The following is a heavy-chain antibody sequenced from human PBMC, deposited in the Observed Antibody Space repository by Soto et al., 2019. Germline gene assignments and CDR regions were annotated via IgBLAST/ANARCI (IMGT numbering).Heavy chain of an antibody. V-gene: IGHV3-9*01. CDR2: ISWNSGSI. J-gene: IGHJ4*02. CDR3: AKDSSPEAVAGQNVPY. Sequence: GGSLRLSCAASGFTFDDYAMHWVRQAPGKGLEWVSGISWNSGSIGYADSVKGRFTISRDNAKNSLYLQMNSLRAEDTALYYCAKDSSPEAVAGQNVPYWGQGTLVTVSS. CDR1: GFTFDDYA. D-gene: IGHD6-19*01.